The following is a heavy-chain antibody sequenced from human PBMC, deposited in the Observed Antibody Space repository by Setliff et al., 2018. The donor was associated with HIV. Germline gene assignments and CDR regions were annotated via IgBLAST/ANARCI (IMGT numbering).Heavy chain of an antibody. J-gene: IGHJ3*02. CDR2: INAGNGNT. D-gene: IGHD3-3*01. V-gene: IGHV1-3*01. Sequence: RASVKVSCKASGYTFTSYGISWVRQAPGQGLEWMGWINAGNGNTKYSQKFQGRVIITRDTSASTAYMELSSLRSEDTAVYYCARERAFTIFGVVANDGFDIWGQGTMVTVSS. CDR1: GYTFTSYG. CDR3: ARERAFTIFGVVANDGFDI.